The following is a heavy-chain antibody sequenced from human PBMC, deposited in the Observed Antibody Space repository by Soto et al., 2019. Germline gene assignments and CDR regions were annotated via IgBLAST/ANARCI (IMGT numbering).Heavy chain of an antibody. CDR3: ANGGVASGFWSGYFMCGMDV. Sequence: SETLSLTCTVSGGSISSSSYYWGWIRQPPGKGLEWIGSIYYSGSTYYNPSLKSRVTISVDTSKNQFSLKLSSVTAADTAVYYCANGGVASGFWSGYFMCGMDVWGQGTTVTVSS. CDR2: IYYSGST. V-gene: IGHV4-39*01. J-gene: IGHJ6*02. D-gene: IGHD3-3*01. CDR1: GGSISSSSYY.